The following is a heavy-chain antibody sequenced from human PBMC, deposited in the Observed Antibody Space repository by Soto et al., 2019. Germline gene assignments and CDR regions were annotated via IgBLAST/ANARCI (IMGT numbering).Heavy chain of an antibody. CDR2: VHHSWGS. CDR1: GGSISSYY. Sequence: QVQLQESGPGLVKPSETLSLSCTVSGGSISSYYWSWFRQSPGKRMEWIGYVHHSWGSSYNPSLHSRVAISLDTSKRQFSLKVTSVTATDTAVYYCARQGFGPLHGLVDVWGQGTTVTVSS. D-gene: IGHD3-10*01. V-gene: IGHV4-59*08. J-gene: IGHJ6*02. CDR3: ARQGFGPLHGLVDV.